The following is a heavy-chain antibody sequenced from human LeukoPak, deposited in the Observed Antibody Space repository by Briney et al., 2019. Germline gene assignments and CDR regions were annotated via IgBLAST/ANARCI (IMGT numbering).Heavy chain of an antibody. CDR3: ARDFYGSGSYYIDY. J-gene: IGHJ4*02. CDR2: IYTSGST. V-gene: IGHV4-4*07. D-gene: IGHD3-10*01. Sequence: SGTLSLTCTVSGGSISSYYWSWIRQPAGKGLEWIGRIYTSGSTNYNPSLKGRVTMSVDTSKNQFSLKLSSVTAADTAVYYCARDFYGSGSYYIDYWGQGTLVTVSS. CDR1: GGSISSYY.